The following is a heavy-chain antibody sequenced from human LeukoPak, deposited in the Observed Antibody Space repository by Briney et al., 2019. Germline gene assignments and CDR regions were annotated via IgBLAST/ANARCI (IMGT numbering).Heavy chain of an antibody. CDR1: GGSISSGGYS. Sequence: SETLSLTCTVSGGSISSGGYSWSWIRQPPGKGLEWIGHIYHSGSTYYNPSLKCRVTISVDRSKNQFSLKLSSVTAADTAVYYCARTSIAARRANAFDIWGQGTMVTVSS. CDR2: IYHSGST. D-gene: IGHD6-6*01. J-gene: IGHJ3*02. CDR3: ARTSIAARRANAFDI. V-gene: IGHV4-30-2*01.